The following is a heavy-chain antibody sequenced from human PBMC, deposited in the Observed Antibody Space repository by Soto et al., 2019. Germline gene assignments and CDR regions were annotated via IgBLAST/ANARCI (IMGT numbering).Heavy chain of an antibody. D-gene: IGHD3-22*01. CDR3: ARGWGYDSNDYYYAY. J-gene: IGHJ4*02. V-gene: IGHV1-46*01. Sequence: QVQLVQSGAEVREPGASVKLSCKASGFTLTTYYIHWMRQAPGQGLEWMGLISPSGDRVAYAQKFQGRVTIIADESTSTVYMELSSLRSEDTAMYYCARGWGYDSNDYYYAYWGQGTLVIVSS. CDR2: ISPSGDRV. CDR1: GFTLTTYY.